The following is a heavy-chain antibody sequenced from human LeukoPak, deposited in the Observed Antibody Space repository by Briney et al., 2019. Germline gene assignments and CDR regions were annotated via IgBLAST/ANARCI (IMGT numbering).Heavy chain of an antibody. J-gene: IGHJ4*02. Sequence: PGGSLRLSCAASGFTFSPHWMSWVRQAPGKGLEWVANIKEDGSDKNYLDSVRGRFTISRDNAKNSLFLQMNSLRAEDTAVYYCARDGWRAINYWGQGTLVTVS. V-gene: IGHV3-7*01. CDR1: GFTFSPHW. CDR2: IKEDGSDK. D-gene: IGHD5-24*01. CDR3: ARDGWRAINY.